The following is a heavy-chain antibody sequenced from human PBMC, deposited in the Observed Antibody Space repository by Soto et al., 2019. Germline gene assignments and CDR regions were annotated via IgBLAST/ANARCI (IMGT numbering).Heavy chain of an antibody. J-gene: IGHJ6*02. CDR2: ISVYTGNT. D-gene: IGHD2-8*01. CDR1: GYTFTSYG. CDR3: ARDRCTTDKCYTHHFDV. V-gene: IGHV1-18*04. Sequence: QVQLVQSGGEVTKPGASVKVSCKSSGYTFTSYGVSWVRRAPGQGLEWLGWISVYTGNTKQAQKFQDRVTLTTEASTSTAYLELRNLRSDDTAVYYCARDRCTTDKCYTHHFDVWGQGTTVTVSS.